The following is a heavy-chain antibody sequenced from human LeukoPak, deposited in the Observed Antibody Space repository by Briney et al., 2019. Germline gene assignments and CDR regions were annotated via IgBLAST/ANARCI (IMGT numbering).Heavy chain of an antibody. CDR2: IYYSGST. J-gene: IGHJ6*03. Sequence: SETLSLTCTVSGGSISSYYWGWIRQPPGKGLEWIGNIYYSGSTYYNPSLKSRVTISVDTSKNQFSLKLSSVTAADTAVYYCARGNGSGSSFYYYYYMDVWGKGTTVTVSS. CDR3: ARGNGSGSSFYYYYYMDV. V-gene: IGHV4-39*07. D-gene: IGHD3-10*01. CDR1: GGSISSYY.